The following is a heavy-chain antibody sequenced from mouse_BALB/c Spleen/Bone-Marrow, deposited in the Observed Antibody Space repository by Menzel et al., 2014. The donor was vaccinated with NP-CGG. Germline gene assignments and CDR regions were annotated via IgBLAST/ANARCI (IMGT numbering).Heavy chain of an antibody. J-gene: IGHJ4*01. Sequence: VQLQQSGTVLARPGASVKTSCKASGYTFTSYWMHWVKQRPGQGLEWIGAIYPGNSDTSYNQKFKGKAKLTAVTSTSTAYMELSSLTNEDSAVYYCTRVITAVLATRAMDYWGQGSSVTVSS. CDR2: IYPGNSDT. D-gene: IGHD1-1*01. V-gene: IGHV1-5*01. CDR3: TRVITAVLATRAMDY. CDR1: GYTFTSYW.